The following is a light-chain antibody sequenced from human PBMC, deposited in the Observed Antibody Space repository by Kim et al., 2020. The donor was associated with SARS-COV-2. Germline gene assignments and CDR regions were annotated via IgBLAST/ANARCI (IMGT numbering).Light chain of an antibody. CDR3: QTWDTGIRV. CDR2: VDSDGSH. CDR1: SGHSTYA. V-gene: IGLV4-69*01. Sequence: WVKLTCTLSSGHSTYAIAWHQQQPEKGPRYLMKVDSDGSHNKGDGIPDRFSGSSSGAERYLTISSLQSEDEADYYCQTWDTGIRVFGGGTQLTVL. J-gene: IGLJ3*02.